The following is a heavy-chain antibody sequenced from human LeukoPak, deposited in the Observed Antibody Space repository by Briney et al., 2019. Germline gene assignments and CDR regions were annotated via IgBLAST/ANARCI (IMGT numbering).Heavy chain of an antibody. V-gene: IGHV4-31*03. CDR3: ARSPYYDSSGCDY. J-gene: IGHJ4*02. CDR1: GGSISSGGYY. CDR2: IYYSGST. Sequence: SETLSLTCTVSGGSISSGGYYWSWIRQHPGTGLEWIGYIYYSGSTYYNPSLKSRVTISVDTSKNQFSLKLSSVTAADTAVYYCARSPYYDSSGCDYWGQGTLVTVSS. D-gene: IGHD3-22*01.